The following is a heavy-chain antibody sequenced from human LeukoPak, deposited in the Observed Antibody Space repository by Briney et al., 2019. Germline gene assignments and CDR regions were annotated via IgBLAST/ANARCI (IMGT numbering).Heavy chain of an antibody. V-gene: IGHV3-30-3*02. J-gene: IGHJ5*02. CDR3: AKTYRGSSNWFDP. CDR2: ISYDGSNK. Sequence: GGSLRLSCAASGFTFSSYAMHWVRQAPGKGLEWVAVISYDGSNKYYADSVKGRFTISRDNSKNTLYLQMNSLRAEDTAVYYCAKTYRGSSNWFDPWGQGTLVTVSS. CDR1: GFTFSSYA. D-gene: IGHD1-26*01.